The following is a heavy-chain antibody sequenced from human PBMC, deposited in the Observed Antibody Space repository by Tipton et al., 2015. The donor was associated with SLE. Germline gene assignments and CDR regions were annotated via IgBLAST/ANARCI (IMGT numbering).Heavy chain of an antibody. CDR2: IYTSGST. V-gene: IGHV4-61*09. CDR1: GGSISSGSYY. J-gene: IGHJ1*01. Sequence: TLSLICTVSGGSISSGSYYWSWIRQPAGKGLEWIGHIYTSGSTNYNPSLKSRVTLSVDPSKNQFSLQLSSVTAADTAVYYCARDGYGDEEYFQHWGQGTLVTVSS. CDR3: ARDGYGDEEYFQH. D-gene: IGHD4-17*01.